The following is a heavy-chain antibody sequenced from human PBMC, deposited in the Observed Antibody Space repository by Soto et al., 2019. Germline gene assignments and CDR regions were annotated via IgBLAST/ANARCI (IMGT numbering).Heavy chain of an antibody. CDR1: GDPFISYA. D-gene: IGHD6-13*01. V-gene: IGHV1-69*01. J-gene: IGHJ6*02. CDR2: IIPIFGTA. CDR3: ARGLAAAGNTPYYYYYYGMDV. Sequence: SVKVDCTASGDPFISYAIDWVRQDPGQGLEWMGGIIPIFGTANYAQKFQGRVTITADESTSTAYMELSSLRSEDTAVYYCARGLAAAGNTPYYYYYYGMDVWGQGTTVTVSS.